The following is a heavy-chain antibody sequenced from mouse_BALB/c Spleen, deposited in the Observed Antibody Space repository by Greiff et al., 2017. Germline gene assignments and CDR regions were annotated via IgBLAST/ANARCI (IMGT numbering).Heavy chain of an antibody. CDR2: INSNGGST. CDR1: GFTFSSYG. V-gene: IGHV5-6-3*01. CDR3: ARDGDSSGYVGFAY. J-gene: IGHJ3*01. D-gene: IGHD3-2*01. Sequence: EVQGVESGGGLVQPGGSLKLSCAASGFTFSSYGMSWVRQTPDKRLELVATINSNGGSTYYPDSVKGRFTISRDNAKNTLYLQMSSLKSEDTAMYYCARDGDSSGYVGFAYWGQGTLVTVSA.